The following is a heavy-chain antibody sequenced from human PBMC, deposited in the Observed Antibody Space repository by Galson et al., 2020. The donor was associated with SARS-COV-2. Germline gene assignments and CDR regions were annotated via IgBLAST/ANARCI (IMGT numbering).Heavy chain of an antibody. CDR2: ISYDGSNK. CDR3: ARGSGSYYSAFDI. V-gene: IGHV3-30-3*01. CDR1: GFTFSSYA. D-gene: IGHD1-26*01. J-gene: IGHJ3*02. Sequence: GESLKISCAASGFTFSSYAMHWVRRAPGKGLEWVAVISYDGSNKYYADSVKGRFTISRDNSKNTLYLQMNSLRAEDTAVYYCARGSGSYYSAFDIWGQGTMVTVSS.